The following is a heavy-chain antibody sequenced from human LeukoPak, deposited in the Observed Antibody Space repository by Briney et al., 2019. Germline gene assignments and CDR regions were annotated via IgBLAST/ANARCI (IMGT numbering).Heavy chain of an antibody. J-gene: IGHJ3*02. CDR1: GYSFTSYW. V-gene: IGHV5-51*01. Sequence: GESLKISCKGSGYSFTSYWIGWVRQMPGKGLEWMGIIYPGDSDTRYSTSFQGQVTISADKSISTAYLQWSSLKASDTAMYYCARPNDPDSIGDAFDIWGQGTVVTVSS. D-gene: IGHD3-22*01. CDR3: ARPNDPDSIGDAFDI. CDR2: IYPGDSDT.